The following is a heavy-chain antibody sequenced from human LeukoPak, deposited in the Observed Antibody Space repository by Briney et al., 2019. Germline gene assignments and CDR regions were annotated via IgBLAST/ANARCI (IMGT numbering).Heavy chain of an antibody. D-gene: IGHD2-2*01. CDR2: IRYDGSNK. CDR3: AKDFDIVVVPAAHGAFDI. V-gene: IGHV3-30*02. CDR1: GFTFSSFG. J-gene: IGHJ3*02. Sequence: GGSLRLSCAASGFTFSSFGMHWVRQAPGKGLEWVAFIRYDGSNKYYADSVKGRFTISKDNSKNTLYLQMNSLRAEDTAVYYCAKDFDIVVVPAAHGAFDIWGQGAMVTVSS.